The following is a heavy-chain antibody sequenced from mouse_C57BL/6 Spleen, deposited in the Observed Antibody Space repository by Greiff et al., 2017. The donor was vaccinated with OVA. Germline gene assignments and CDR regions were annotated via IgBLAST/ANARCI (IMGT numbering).Heavy chain of an antibody. D-gene: IGHD1-1*01. CDR1: GFSLSTSGMG. Sequence: QVTLKVSGPGILQSSQTLSLSCSFSGFSLSTSGMGVSWIRQPSGKGLEWLAHIYWDDDKRYNPSLKSRLTISKDTSRNQVFLKITSVDTADTATYYCARREGDYYGSFYAMDYWGQGTSVTVSS. V-gene: IGHV8-12*01. CDR3: ARREGDYYGSFYAMDY. CDR2: IYWDDDK. J-gene: IGHJ4*01.